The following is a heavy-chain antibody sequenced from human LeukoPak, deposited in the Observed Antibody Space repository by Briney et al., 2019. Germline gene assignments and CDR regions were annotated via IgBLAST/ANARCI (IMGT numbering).Heavy chain of an antibody. CDR2: INHSGST. D-gene: IGHD3-10*01. V-gene: IGHV4-34*01. CDR3: ARHGEQNYYGSGSYYAPLGY. CDR1: GGSFSGYY. J-gene: IGHJ4*02. Sequence: SETLSLTCAVYGGSFSGYYWSWIRQPPGKGLEWIGEINHSGSTNYNPSLKSRVTISVDTSKNQFSLKLSSVTAADTAIYYCARHGEQNYYGSGSYYAPLGYWGQGTLVTVSS.